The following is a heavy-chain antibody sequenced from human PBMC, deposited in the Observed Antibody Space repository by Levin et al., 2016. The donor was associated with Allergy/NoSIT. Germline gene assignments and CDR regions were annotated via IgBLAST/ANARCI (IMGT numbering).Heavy chain of an antibody. CDR1: AFSFSDYY. V-gene: IGHV3-11*01. CDR2: ISGSSDVI. D-gene: IGHD1-26*01. CDR3: ARAIGRGVGATNF. J-gene: IGHJ4*02. Sequence: GESLKISCAASAFSFSDYYMSWIRQAPGKGLEWLSYISGSSDVIYYADSVMGRFTISRDNAKNSVYLQMNSLRAEDTAVYYCARAIGRGVGATNFWGQGTLVTVSS.